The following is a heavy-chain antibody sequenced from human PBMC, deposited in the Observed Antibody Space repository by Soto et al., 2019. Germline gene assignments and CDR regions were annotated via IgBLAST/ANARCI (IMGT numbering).Heavy chain of an antibody. CDR1: GGCISSYY. V-gene: IGHV4-59*01. J-gene: IGHJ6*03. CDR3: AGGQVVPAAIRGNYYYYYYMDV. D-gene: IGHD2-2*02. CDR2: IYYSGST. Sequence: SETLSLTCTVSGGCISSYYWSWIRQPPGKGLEWIGYIYYSGSTNYNPSLKSRVTISVDTSKNQFSLKLSSVTAADTAVYYCAGGQVVPAAIRGNYYYYYYMDVWGKGTTVTVSS.